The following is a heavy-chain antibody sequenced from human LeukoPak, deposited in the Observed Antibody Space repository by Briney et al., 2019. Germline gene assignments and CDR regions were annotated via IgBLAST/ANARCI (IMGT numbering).Heavy chain of an antibody. CDR3: TTVCCGGDSAHY. CDR2: IKSKSDGGTT. Sequence: GGSLRLSCAASGFTFNIAWLSWVRQAPGKGLEWVGRIKSKSDGGTTDCAAPVRGRFSISRDDSENTLYLQLNSLKAEDTAVFYCTTVCCGGDSAHYWGQGTLVTVSS. CDR1: GFTFNIAW. J-gene: IGHJ4*02. V-gene: IGHV3-15*01. D-gene: IGHD2-21*02.